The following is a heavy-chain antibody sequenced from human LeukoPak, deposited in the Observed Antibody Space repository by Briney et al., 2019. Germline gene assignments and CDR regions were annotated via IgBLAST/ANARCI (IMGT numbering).Heavy chain of an antibody. CDR1: GGSISSSNW. V-gene: IGHV4-4*02. D-gene: IGHD6-19*01. J-gene: IGHJ4*02. Sequence: PSETLSLTCAVSGGSISSSNWWSWVRQPPGKGLEWIGEIYHSGSTNYDPSLKSRVTISVDKSKNQFSLKLSSVTAADTAVYYCVASSGWYDGYYFDYWGQGTLVTVSS. CDR3: VASSGWYDGYYFDY. CDR2: IYHSGST.